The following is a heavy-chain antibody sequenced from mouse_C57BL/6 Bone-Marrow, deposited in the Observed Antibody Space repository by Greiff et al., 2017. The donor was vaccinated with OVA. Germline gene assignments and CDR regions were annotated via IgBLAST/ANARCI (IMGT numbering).Heavy chain of an antibody. D-gene: IGHD2-2*01. Sequence: VQLQQSGAELVRPGASVKLSCTASGFNIKDYYMHWVKQRPEQGLEWIGRIDPEDGDTEYAPKFQGKATMTADTSSNTAYLQLSSLTSEDTAVYYCTTGAMVTTVAMDYWGQGTSVTVSS. CDR1: GFNIKDYY. CDR3: TTGAMVTTVAMDY. CDR2: IDPEDGDT. V-gene: IGHV14-1*01. J-gene: IGHJ4*01.